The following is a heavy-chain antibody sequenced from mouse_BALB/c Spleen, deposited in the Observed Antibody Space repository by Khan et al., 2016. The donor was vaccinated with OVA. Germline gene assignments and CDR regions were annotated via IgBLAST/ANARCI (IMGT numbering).Heavy chain of an antibody. D-gene: IGHD2-4*01. CDR2: MWSGGST. J-gene: IGHJ3*01. CDR3: SRNYDYDEGLAY. V-gene: IGHV2-2*02. Sequence: VQLVESGPGLVQPSQSLSITCTVSGFSLTNYGVHWVRQSPGKGLEWLGVMWSGGSTDYDAAFTSRLSITKDNSKSQVFFQMNSMEANDTAIYYCSRNYDYDEGLAYWGQGTLVTVSA. CDR1: GFSLTNYG.